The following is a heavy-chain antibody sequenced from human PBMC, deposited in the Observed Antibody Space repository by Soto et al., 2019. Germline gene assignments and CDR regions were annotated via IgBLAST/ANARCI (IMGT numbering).Heavy chain of an antibody. CDR1: GGSMSRYY. CDR2: IYHSGST. J-gene: IGHJ6*02. D-gene: IGHD3-9*01. CDR3: ARERSPYYDILTGYPYYYYGMDV. V-gene: IGHV4-4*02. Sequence: SETLSLTCTVSGGSMSRYYWSWVRQPPGKGLEWIGEIYHSGSTNYNPSLKSRVTISVDKSKNQFSLKLSSVTAEDTAVYYCARERSPYYDILTGYPYYYYGMDVWGQGTTVTVSS.